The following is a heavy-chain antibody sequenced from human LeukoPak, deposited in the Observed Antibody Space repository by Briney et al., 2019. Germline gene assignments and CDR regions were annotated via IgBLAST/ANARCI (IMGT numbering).Heavy chain of an antibody. Sequence: GGSLRLSCTASGFTFGDYAMSWFRQAPGEGLEWVGFIRSKAHGGTTEYAASVKGRFTISRDDSKSIAYLQMDSLKTGDTAAYYCTRAGRYCSGGSCYSFYWGQGTLVTVSS. CDR2: IRSKAHGGTT. CDR1: GFTFGDYA. V-gene: IGHV3-49*03. D-gene: IGHD2-15*01. J-gene: IGHJ4*02. CDR3: TRAGRYCSGGSCYSFY.